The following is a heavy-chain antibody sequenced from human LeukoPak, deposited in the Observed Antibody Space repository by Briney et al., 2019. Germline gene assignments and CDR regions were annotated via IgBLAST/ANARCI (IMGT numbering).Heavy chain of an antibody. J-gene: IGHJ4*02. CDR1: GFTFSSYA. CDR2: ISGSGGST. CDR3: AKVESDSSGYYYGINDY. Sequence: GGSLRLSCAASGFTFSSYAMSWVRQAPGKGLEWVSAISGSGGSTYYADSVKGRFTISRDNSKNTLYLQMNSLRAEDTAVYYCAKVESDSSGYYYGINDYWGQGTLVTVSS. V-gene: IGHV3-23*01. D-gene: IGHD3-22*01.